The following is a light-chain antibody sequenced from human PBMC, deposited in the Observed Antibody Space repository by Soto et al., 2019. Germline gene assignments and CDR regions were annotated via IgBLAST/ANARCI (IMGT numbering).Light chain of an antibody. Sequence: IVLTQSLGTLSLSPGERATLSCRASQSVSNSYLAWYQQKPGQAPRLLIYGASNRATGIPDRFSGTVSGTDFTLTISRLEPEDFAVYYCQQRSNWPPEWTFGQGTKVDIK. CDR1: QSVSNSY. CDR3: QQRSNWPPEWT. V-gene: IGKV3D-20*02. CDR2: GAS. J-gene: IGKJ1*01.